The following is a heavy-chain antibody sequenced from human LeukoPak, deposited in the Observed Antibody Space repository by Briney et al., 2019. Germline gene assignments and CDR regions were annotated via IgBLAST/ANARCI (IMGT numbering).Heavy chain of an antibody. J-gene: IGHJ6*03. D-gene: IGHD3-3*01. Sequence: GGSLRLSCAASGFTFSDHYIDWVRQAPGKGLEWVGRTRNKAESYKTEYAASVKGRFTISRDDSKKSLYPQMNSLKTEDTAVYYCARESSIFGVVARSYMDVWGKGTTVTVSS. CDR3: ARESSIFGVVARSYMDV. CDR1: GFTFSDHY. V-gene: IGHV3-72*01. CDR2: TRNKAESYKT.